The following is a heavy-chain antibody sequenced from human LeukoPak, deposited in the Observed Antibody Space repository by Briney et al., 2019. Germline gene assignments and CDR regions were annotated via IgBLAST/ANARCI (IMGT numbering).Heavy chain of an antibody. CDR3: ARVFYYGSGSFDL. J-gene: IGHJ2*01. D-gene: IGHD3-10*01. Sequence: SDTLSLTCTVSGGSLSSYHWSWMRQPIGKGVEWIGHFYYSGSTTYNPSLSSRVTISVDSSKNQFSLKLSSVTAADTAVYYCARVFYYGSGSFDLWGRGTLVTVS. CDR2: FYYSGST. V-gene: IGHV4-59*07. CDR1: GGSLSSYH.